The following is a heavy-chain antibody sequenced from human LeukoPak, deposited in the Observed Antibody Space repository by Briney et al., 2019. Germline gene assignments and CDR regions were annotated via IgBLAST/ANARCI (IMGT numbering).Heavy chain of an antibody. V-gene: IGHV4-39*01. Sequence: SKTLSLTCTVSGGSISSSSYNWGWIRQPPGKGLDWIGSIYYSGSTYYNPSLKSRVTISVDTSKHQLSLKLSSVTAVDTSVYYCARRISSSWYYFDYWGQGTLVTVSS. D-gene: IGHD6-13*01. CDR1: GGSISSSSYN. CDR3: ARRISSSWYYFDY. CDR2: IYYSGST. J-gene: IGHJ4*02.